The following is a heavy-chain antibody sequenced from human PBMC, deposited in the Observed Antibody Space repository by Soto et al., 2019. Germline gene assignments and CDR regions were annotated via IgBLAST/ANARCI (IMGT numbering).Heavy chain of an antibody. D-gene: IGHD1-26*01. V-gene: IGHV4-4*02. CDR2: IYHSGST. CDR1: GGSIISSNW. Sequence: SETLSLTCAVSGGSIISSNWWSLVRQPPGKGLEWIGEIYHSGSTNYNPSLKSRVTISVDKSKNQFSLKLSSVTAADTAVYYCASSRGSPVPLDYWGQGTLVTVS. J-gene: IGHJ4*02. CDR3: ASSRGSPVPLDY.